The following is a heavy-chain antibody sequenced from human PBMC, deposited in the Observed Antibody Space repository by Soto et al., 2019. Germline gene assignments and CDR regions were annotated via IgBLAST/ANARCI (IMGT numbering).Heavy chain of an antibody. V-gene: IGHV1-69*06. D-gene: IGHD3-3*01. CDR3: ASPTREWLPPARDYYYGMDV. Sequence: QVQLVQSGAEVKKPGSSGKVSCKASGGTFSSYAISWVRQAPGQGLEWMGGIIPILGTANYAQKFQGRVTITADKSTSTAYMELSSLRSEDTAVYYCASPTREWLPPARDYYYGMDVWGQGTTVTVSS. CDR2: IIPILGTA. J-gene: IGHJ6*02. CDR1: GGTFSSYA.